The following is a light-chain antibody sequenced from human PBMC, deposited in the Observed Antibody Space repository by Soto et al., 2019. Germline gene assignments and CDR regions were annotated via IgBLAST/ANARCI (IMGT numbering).Light chain of an antibody. J-gene: IGKJ1*01. V-gene: IGKV3-15*01. CDR3: QQYYNRRT. CDR1: RSISTE. CDR2: GAS. Sequence: PSTVSVSPGERATLSCRASRSISTELAWYQHRPGQAPRLLIYGASTRATGIPDRFSGSGSETEFTLTISSLQSEDLAVYYCQQYYNRRTFGQGTKV.